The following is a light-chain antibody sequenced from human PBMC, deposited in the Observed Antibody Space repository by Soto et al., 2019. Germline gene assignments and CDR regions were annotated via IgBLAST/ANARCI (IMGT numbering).Light chain of an antibody. Sequence: ALTQPASVSGSPGQSITISCAGTSSDVGGYNYVSWYQHHPGKAPKLMIYDVSNRPSGVSNRFSGSKSGNTASLTISGLQPEDEADYYCCSYTTSNTRQIVFGTGTKVTVL. CDR1: SSDVGGYNY. J-gene: IGLJ1*01. V-gene: IGLV2-14*03. CDR2: DVS. CDR3: CSYTTSNTRQIV.